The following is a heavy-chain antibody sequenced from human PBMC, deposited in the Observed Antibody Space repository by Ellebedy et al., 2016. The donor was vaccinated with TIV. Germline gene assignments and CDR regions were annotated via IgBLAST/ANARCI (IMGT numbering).Heavy chain of an antibody. V-gene: IGHV4-59*01. J-gene: IGHJ2*01. CDR3: ARSGTTLGHFDL. CDR1: GGSISTYY. D-gene: IGHD1-26*01. Sequence: MPSETLSLTCSVSGGSISTYYWNWIRQTPGKGLEWIGYIYYNGRTNYNPSLKSRVTFSMDTSKNHFSLKLSSVTAADTAFYYCARSGTTLGHFDLWGRGTLVSVSS. CDR2: IYYNGRT.